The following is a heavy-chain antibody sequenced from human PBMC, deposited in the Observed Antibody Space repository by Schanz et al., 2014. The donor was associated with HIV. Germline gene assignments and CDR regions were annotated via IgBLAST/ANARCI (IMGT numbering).Heavy chain of an antibody. CDR1: GGSFSGYF. CDR3: ARGGILLLRGVSNWFDP. V-gene: IGHV4-34*01. J-gene: IGHJ5*02. D-gene: IGHD3-10*01. CDR2: ISHSGTT. Sequence: QVQLHQSGAGLLKPSETLSLTCAVYGGSFSGYFWSWVRQSPGKGLEWIGEISHSGTTNYNPSLRSRVSMSVDPSKKKFSGNQKSMTAADTAVYYCARGGILLLRGVSNWFDPWGQGTLVIVSS.